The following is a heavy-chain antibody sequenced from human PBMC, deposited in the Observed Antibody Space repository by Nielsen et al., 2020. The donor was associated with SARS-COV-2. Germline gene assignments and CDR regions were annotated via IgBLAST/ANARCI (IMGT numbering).Heavy chain of an antibody. J-gene: IGHJ3*02. Sequence: ASVKVSCKASGYTFTSYYMHWVRQAPGQGLEWMGIINPSGGSTSYAQKFQGRVTMTRDTSTSTVYMELSSLRSEDTAVYYCARWADVDTAMVNDAFDIWGQGTMVTVSS. CDR3: ARWADVDTAMVNDAFDI. V-gene: IGHV1-46*01. D-gene: IGHD5-18*01. CDR2: INPSGGST. CDR1: GYTFTSYY.